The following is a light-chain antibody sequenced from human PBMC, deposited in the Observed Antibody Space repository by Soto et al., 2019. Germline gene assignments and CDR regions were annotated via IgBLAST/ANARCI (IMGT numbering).Light chain of an antibody. CDR3: LQHNSYPRT. V-gene: IGKV1-17*01. CDR1: QGIRND. J-gene: IGKJ1*01. Sequence: DIQMTQSPSSLSASVGDRVTITCRASQGIRNDFGWYQQNTGKAPKRLIYAASSLQSGVPARFSGSGSWIEFTLTISSLQPEDYATYYCLQHNSYPRTFGQGTKVEIK. CDR2: AAS.